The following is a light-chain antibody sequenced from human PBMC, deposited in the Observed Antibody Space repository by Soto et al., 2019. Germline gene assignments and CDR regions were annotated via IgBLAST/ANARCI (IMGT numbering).Light chain of an antibody. Sequence: QSALTQPASVSGSPGQSITISCTGTRSDIGAYNFVSWYQQHPGKAPKLILYDVNIRPSGVSYRFSGSKSGNTASLTISGLQAEDEAHYYCTSWTTSTTMIFGGGTKVTVL. V-gene: IGLV2-14*03. CDR3: TSWTTSTTMI. CDR1: RSDIGAYNF. CDR2: DVN. J-gene: IGLJ2*01.